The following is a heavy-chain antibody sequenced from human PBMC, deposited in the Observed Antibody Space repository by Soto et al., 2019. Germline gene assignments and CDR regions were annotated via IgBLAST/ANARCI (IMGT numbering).Heavy chain of an antibody. J-gene: IGHJ5*02. D-gene: IGHD1-1*01. V-gene: IGHV3-30*03. CDR1: GFTFNRYG. CDR3: ATGRSTRFDP. CDR2: ISFDGTAK. Sequence: GGSLRLSCAASGFTFNRYGMHWVRQAPGKGLEWVAEISFDGTAKYYAESVKGRFTVSRDNGNNTLHLEMNSLGAKDTAGYFCATGRSTRFDPWGQGTLVTVSS.